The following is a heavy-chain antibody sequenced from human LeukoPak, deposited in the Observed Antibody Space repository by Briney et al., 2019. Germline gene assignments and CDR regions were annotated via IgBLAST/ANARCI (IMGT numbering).Heavy chain of an antibody. CDR2: ITIISSTI. V-gene: IGHV3-48*01. CDR3: AKERHSSGWKEYYFDY. D-gene: IGHD6-19*01. CDR1: GLTSSSYS. Sequence: GSLRLSCAASGLTSSSYSMNWVRHTPRNRLEWGTCITIISSTIYYADSVKGRFTISRDNAKNSLYLQMNSLRAEDMALYYCAKERHSSGWKEYYFDYWGQGTLVTVSS. J-gene: IGHJ4*02.